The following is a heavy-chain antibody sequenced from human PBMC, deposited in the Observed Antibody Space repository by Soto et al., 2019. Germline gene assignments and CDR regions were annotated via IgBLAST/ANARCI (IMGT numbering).Heavy chain of an antibody. CDR2: INHSGTM. Sequence: SETLSLTCAVHGGSFSAYYWSWIRQPPGKGLEWIGEINHSGTMKYNPSLKSRVTISIDTSKNEFFLKLSSVTAADTAMYYCARGLGFGAILIYFDTGGQGALVTVSS. D-gene: IGHD3-10*01. CDR3: ARGLGFGAILIYFDT. J-gene: IGHJ5*02. CDR1: GGSFSAYY. V-gene: IGHV4-34*01.